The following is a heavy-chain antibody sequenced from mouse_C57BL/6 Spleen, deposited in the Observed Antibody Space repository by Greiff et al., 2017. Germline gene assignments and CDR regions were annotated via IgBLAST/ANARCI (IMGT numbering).Heavy chain of an antibody. J-gene: IGHJ2*01. V-gene: IGHV1-80*01. Sequence: QVQLQQPGAELVKPGASVKISCKASGYAFSSYWMNWVKQRPGKGLEWIGQIYPGDGDTNYNEKFKGKATLTVDKSSSTAYMQLSSLTSEDSAVSFCAREDYGSPCYVDYWGQGTTLTVSS. CDR3: AREDYGSPCYVDY. CDR2: IYPGDGDT. D-gene: IGHD2-1*01. CDR1: GYAFSSYW.